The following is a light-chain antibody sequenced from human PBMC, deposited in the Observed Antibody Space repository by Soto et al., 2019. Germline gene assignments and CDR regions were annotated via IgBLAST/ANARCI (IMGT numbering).Light chain of an antibody. CDR2: EVS. CDR3: CSYAGSSAFYV. Sequence: QSALTQPASVSASPGQSITISCTGSSSDVGTYNLVSWHQQHPGKAPKLMICEVSKRPSGISNRFSGSKSGNTASLTISGLQAEDEADYYCCSYAGSSAFYVFGSGTKVTVL. V-gene: IGLV2-23*02. J-gene: IGLJ1*01. CDR1: SSDVGTYNL.